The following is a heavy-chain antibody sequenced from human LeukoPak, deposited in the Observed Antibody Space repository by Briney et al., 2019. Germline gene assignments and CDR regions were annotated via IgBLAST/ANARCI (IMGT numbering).Heavy chain of an antibody. CDR1: GFTFSGSA. D-gene: IGHD1-1*01. CDR3: TTPVGTTGTTRRFDY. CDR2: IRSKANSYAT. J-gene: IGHJ4*02. V-gene: IGHV3-73*01. Sequence: PGGSLRLSCAASGFTFSGSAMHWVRQASGKGLEWVGRIRSKANSYATAYAASVKGRFTISRDDSKNTAYLQMNSLKTEDTAVYYCTTPVGTTGTTRRFDYWGQGTLVTVSS.